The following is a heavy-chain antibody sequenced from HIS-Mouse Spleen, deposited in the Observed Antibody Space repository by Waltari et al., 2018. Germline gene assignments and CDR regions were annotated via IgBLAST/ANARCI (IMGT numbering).Heavy chain of an antibody. CDR2: IKSKTDGGTT. CDR3: TTETTVTTYYFDY. CDR1: GFTFSNAW. Sequence: EVQLVESGGGLVKPGGSLRLSCAASGFTFSNAWMSWVRRAPGKGLEWVGRIKSKTDGGTTDYAAPVKGRFTISRDDSKNTLYLQMNSLKTEDTAVYYCTTETTVTTYYFDYWGQGTLVTVSS. J-gene: IGHJ4*02. V-gene: IGHV3-15*01. D-gene: IGHD4-4*01.